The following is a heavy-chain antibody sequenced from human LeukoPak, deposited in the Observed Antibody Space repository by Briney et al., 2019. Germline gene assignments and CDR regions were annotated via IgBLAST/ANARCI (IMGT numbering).Heavy chain of an antibody. CDR2: ISSSGSTI. J-gene: IGHJ5*02. V-gene: IGHV3-11*01. D-gene: IGHD2-15*01. CDR3: ARDSKYRYCSGGSCPNGFDP. Sequence: GGSLRLSCAASGFTFSDYYMSWIRQAPGKGLEWVSYISSSGSTIYYADSAKGRFTISRDNAKNSLYLQMNSLRAEDTAVYYCARDSKYRYCSGGSCPNGFDPWGQGTLVTVSS. CDR1: GFTFSDYY.